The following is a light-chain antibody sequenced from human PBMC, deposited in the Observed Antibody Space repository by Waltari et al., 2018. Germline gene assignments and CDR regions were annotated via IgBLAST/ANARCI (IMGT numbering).Light chain of an antibody. J-gene: IGKJ1*01. CDR2: SAS. Sequence: DIQMTQSPLSLSASVGDRVTVTCRASQSVNTHLNWYQHKPGKAPELLVYSASFLETGVPSRFSAGGSGTDFNFTITAVKPEDFATYYCQETYTPPWTFGPGTRLEIK. CDR3: QETYTPPWT. V-gene: IGKV1-39*01. CDR1: QSVNTH.